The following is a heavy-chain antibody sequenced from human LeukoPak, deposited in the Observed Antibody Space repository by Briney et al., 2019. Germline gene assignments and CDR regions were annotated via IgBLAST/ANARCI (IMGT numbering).Heavy chain of an antibody. CDR2: ISSSGSTI. D-gene: IGHD3-10*01. J-gene: IGHJ6*02. CDR3: ARDPDYYGSGSYSPYGMDV. V-gene: IGHV3-48*03. CDR1: GFTFSSYE. Sequence: PGGSLRLSCAASGFTFSSYEMNWVRQAPGKGLESVSYISSSGSTIYYADSVKGRFTISRDNAKNSLYLQMNSLRAEDTAVYYCARDPDYYGSGSYSPYGMDVWGQGTTVTVSS.